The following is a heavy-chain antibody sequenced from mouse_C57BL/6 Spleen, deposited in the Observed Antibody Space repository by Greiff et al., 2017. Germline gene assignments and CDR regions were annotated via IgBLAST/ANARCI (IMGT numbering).Heavy chain of an antibody. J-gene: IGHJ1*03. V-gene: IGHV1-81*01. CDR2: IYPRSGNT. Sequence: QVQLQQSGAELARPGASVKLSCKASGYTFTSYGISWVKQRTGQGLEWIGEIYPRSGNTYYNEKFKGKATLTADKSSSTADMELRSLTSEDSAVYFCARHFITPVVPSWYFDVWGTGAPGTVSS. CDR1: GYTFTSYG. D-gene: IGHD1-1*01. CDR3: ARHFITPVVPSWYFDV.